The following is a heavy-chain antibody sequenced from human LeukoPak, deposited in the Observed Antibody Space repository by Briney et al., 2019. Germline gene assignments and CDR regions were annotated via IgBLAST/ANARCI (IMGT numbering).Heavy chain of an antibody. CDR2: IRYDGSNK. CDR1: GFTFSNYA. Sequence: GGSLRLSCAASGFTFSNYAMHWVRQAPGKGLEWVTFIRYDGSNKYYADSVKGRFTVSRDNSKNTLYLQMSSLRAEDTAVYYCAKDLSYGQDYYYMDVWGKGTTVSISS. D-gene: IGHD5-18*01. CDR3: AKDLSYGQDYYYMDV. V-gene: IGHV3-30*02. J-gene: IGHJ6*03.